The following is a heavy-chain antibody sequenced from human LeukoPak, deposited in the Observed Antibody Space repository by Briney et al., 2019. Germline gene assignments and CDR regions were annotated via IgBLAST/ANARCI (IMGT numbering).Heavy chain of an antibody. D-gene: IGHD3-22*01. V-gene: IGHV1-2*06. CDR3: AREGQDYYDGSGYIGY. Sequence: ASVKVSCKASGYTFTGYYMHWVRQAPGQGLEWMGRINPNSGGTNYAQKFQGRVTMTRDTSISTAYMELSKLRSDDTAVYYCAREGQDYYDGSGYIGYWGQGTLVTVSS. CDR1: GYTFTGYY. CDR2: INPNSGGT. J-gene: IGHJ4*02.